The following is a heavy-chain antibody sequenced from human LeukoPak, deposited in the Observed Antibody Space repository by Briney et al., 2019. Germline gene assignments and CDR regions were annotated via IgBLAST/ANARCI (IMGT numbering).Heavy chain of an antibody. V-gene: IGHV4-59*12. J-gene: IGHJ4*02. CDR1: GGSISSYY. CDR2: IYYSGST. D-gene: IGHD3-22*01. Sequence: SETLSLTCTVSGGSISSYYWSWIRQPPGKGLEWIGYIYYSGSTNYNPSLKSRVTISVDTSKNQLSLKLSSVTAADTAVYYCARGPVERHYDSSGYNLDYWGQGTLVTVSS. CDR3: ARGPVERHYDSSGYNLDY.